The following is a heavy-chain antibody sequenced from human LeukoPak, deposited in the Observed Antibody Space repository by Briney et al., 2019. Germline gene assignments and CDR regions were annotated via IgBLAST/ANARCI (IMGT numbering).Heavy chain of an antibody. V-gene: IGHV1-2*02. D-gene: IGHD1-26*01. J-gene: IGHJ5*01. CDR1: GYSFTSYW. CDR3: ARASGSYWWFDS. CDR2: VNPNSGDA. Sequence: GESLEISCKGSGYSFTSYWIGWVRQAPGQGLEWMGCVNPNSGDANYAQKFQGSVTMTRDTSISTVYMELSRLRSDDTAVYYCARASGSYWWFDSWGQGTLVTVSS.